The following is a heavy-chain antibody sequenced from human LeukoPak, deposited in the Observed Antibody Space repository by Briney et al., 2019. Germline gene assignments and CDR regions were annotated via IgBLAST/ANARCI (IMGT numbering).Heavy chain of an antibody. CDR1: GFTFSSYA. D-gene: IGHD3-22*01. J-gene: IGHJ4*02. V-gene: IGHV3-23*01. Sequence: PGGSLRLSCAASGFTFSSYAMSWVRQAPGKGLEWVSAISGSGGSTYYADSVKGRFTITRDNSKNTLYLQMNSLRAEDTAVYYCAKDHWGITMIVVVVFDYWGQGTLVTVSS. CDR2: ISGSGGST. CDR3: AKDHWGITMIVVVVFDY.